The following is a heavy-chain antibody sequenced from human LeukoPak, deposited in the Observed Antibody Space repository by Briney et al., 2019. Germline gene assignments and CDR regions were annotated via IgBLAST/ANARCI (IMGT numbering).Heavy chain of an antibody. CDR1: GGSISSSSYY. V-gene: IGHV4-39*02. CDR2: ISYSGST. J-gene: IGHJ6*02. D-gene: IGHD1-1*01. CDR3: ASRSQLERRAEWYYGMDV. Sequence: SETLSLTCTVSGGSISSSSYYWGWIRQPPGKGLEWIVTISYSGSTYYNPSLESRVTISVDTSKSHFSLKLSSVTAADTAVYYCASRSQLERRAEWYYGMDVWGPGTTVTVSS.